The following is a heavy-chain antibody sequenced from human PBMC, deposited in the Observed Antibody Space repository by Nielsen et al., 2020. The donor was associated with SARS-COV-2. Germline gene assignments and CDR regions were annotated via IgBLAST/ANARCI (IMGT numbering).Heavy chain of an antibody. CDR3: ARGDIAVVPAAMFRGDDAFDI. V-gene: IGHV4-39*02. J-gene: IGHJ3*02. D-gene: IGHD2-2*01. Sequence: SETLSLTCTVSGGSLSSRNYYWGWIRQPPGKGLEWIGTIYYSGSVSYHPSLRSRVTISVDTSKKHFSLKLTSVTAADTAVYFCARGDIAVVPAAMFRGDDAFDIWGQGTMVRVSS. CDR2: IYYSGSV. CDR1: GGSLSSRNYY.